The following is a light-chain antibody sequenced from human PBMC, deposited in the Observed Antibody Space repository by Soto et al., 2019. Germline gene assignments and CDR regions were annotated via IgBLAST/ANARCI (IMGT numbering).Light chain of an antibody. CDR3: QQYSRMWT. J-gene: IGKJ1*01. Sequence: EIVLTQSPGTLSLSPGERATLSCRASQSVSSSYLAWYQQKPGQAPRLLIYEASNRATGIPARFSGSGSGTDLNLSISSPEPEDFAVYYCQQYSRMWTFGQGNKVDIK. CDR2: EAS. CDR1: QSVSSSY. V-gene: IGKV3-20*01.